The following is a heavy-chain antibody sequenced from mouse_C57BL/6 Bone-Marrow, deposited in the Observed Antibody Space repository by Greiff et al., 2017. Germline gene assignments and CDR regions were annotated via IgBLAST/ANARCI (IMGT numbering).Heavy chain of an antibody. Sequence: VQLQQPGAELVKPGASVKLSCKASGYTFTSYWMQWVKQRPGQGLEWIGEIDPSDSYTNYNQKFKGKATLTVDTSSSTAYMQLSSLTSEDSAVYYCARHGSNYFDYWGQGTTLTVSS. J-gene: IGHJ2*01. CDR2: IDPSDSYT. V-gene: IGHV1-50*01. CDR3: ARHGSNYFDY. D-gene: IGHD1-1*01. CDR1: GYTFTSYW.